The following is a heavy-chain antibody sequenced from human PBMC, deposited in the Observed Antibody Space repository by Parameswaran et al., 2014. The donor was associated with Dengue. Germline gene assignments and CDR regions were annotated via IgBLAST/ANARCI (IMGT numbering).Heavy chain of an antibody. CDR3: ARDRVGYSYGSDAFDI. V-gene: IGHV6-1*01. CDR1: ISVA. Sequence: ISVARWIRQSPSRGLEWLGRTYYRSKWYNDYAVSVKSRITINPDTSKNQFSLQLNSVTPEDTAVYYCARDRVGYSYGSDAFDIWGQGTMVTVSS. D-gene: IGHD5-18*01. CDR2: TYYRSKWYN. J-gene: IGHJ3*02.